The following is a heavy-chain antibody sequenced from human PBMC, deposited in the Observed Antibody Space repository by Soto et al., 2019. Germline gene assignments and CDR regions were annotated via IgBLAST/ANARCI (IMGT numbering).Heavy chain of an antibody. CDR2: MKPIGSP. CDR1: GGSFSAYY. V-gene: IGHV4-34*01. CDR3: ARLSEVGINSETRSRLRFLDV. Sequence: QVQLQQWGAGLLKPSETLFLTCGVSGGSFSAYYWTWVRQIAGKGLEWIGEMKPIGSPKYNRALKSRVTISVDSSKNQFFLKINSVTAADTAVYYCARLSEVGINSETRSRLRFLDVWGRGTQVTVSP. J-gene: IGHJ2*01. D-gene: IGHD2-21*01.